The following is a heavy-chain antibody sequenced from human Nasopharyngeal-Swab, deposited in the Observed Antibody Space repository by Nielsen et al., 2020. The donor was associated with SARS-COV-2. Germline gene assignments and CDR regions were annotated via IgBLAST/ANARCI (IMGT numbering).Heavy chain of an antibody. V-gene: IGHV1-2*04. Sequence: WVRQAPGQGLEWMGWINPNSGGTNYAQKFQGWVTMTRDTSISTAYMELSRLRSDDTAVYYCARSHIVVVTDAFGIWGQGTMVTVSS. D-gene: IGHD2-21*02. CDR2: INPNSGGT. CDR3: ARSHIVVVTDAFGI. J-gene: IGHJ3*02.